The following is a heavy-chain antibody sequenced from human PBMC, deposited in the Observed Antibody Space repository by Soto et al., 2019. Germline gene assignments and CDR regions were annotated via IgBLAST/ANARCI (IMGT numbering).Heavy chain of an antibody. V-gene: IGHV4-39*01. CDR2: IYYSGST. D-gene: IGHD2-21*01. J-gene: IGHJ4*02. Sequence: SETLSLTCTVSGGSISSSSYYWGWIRQPPGKGLEWIGSIYYSGSTYYNPSLKSRVTISVDTSKNQFSLKLSSVTAADTAVYYCARHGLRWVYHFDYWGQGTLVTVSS. CDR1: GGSISSSSYY. CDR3: ARHGLRWVYHFDY.